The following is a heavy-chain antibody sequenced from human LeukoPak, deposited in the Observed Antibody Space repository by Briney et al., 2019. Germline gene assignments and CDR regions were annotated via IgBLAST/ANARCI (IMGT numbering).Heavy chain of an antibody. J-gene: IGHJ6*03. Sequence: SQTLSLTSAISGDSVSSNSAAWNWVRQSPSRGLEWLTRTDYRYKWYNDYAVSVKSRITIHPDTYKNQFSLKLRSVNAADTAVYYCAKDSGNYKDYYCYMGVWGKGTTVTVSS. V-gene: IGHV6-1*01. CDR2: TDYRYKWYN. D-gene: IGHD4-23*01. CDR3: AKDSGNYKDYYCYMGV. CDR1: GDSVSSNSAA.